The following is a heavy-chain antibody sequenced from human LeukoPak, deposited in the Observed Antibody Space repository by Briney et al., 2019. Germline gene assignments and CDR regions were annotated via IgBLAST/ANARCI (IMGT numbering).Heavy chain of an antibody. V-gene: IGHV4-30-2*01. CDR2: IYHSGST. D-gene: IGHD3-10*01. CDR1: GGSISSGGYS. CDR3: ARGGITMVRGVIKTFNWFDP. Sequence: NSSGTLSLTCAVSGGSISSGGYSWSWIRQPPGKGLEWIGYIYHSGSTYYNPSLKSRVTISVDRSKNQFSLKLSSVTAADTAVYYCARGGITMVRGVIKTFNWFDPWGQGTLVTVSS. J-gene: IGHJ5*02.